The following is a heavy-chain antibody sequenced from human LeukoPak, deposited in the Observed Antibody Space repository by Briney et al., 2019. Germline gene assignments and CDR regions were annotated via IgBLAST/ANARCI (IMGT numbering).Heavy chain of an antibody. CDR2: INSDGSST. V-gene: IGHV3-74*01. Sequence: QPGGSLRLSCAASGFTFSNYWMHWVRQAPGKGLVWVSRINSDGSSTTYADSVKGRFTISRDNAKNTLYLQMNSLRAEDTAVYYCARGRFLGDNWFDPWGQGTLVTVSS. D-gene: IGHD3-3*01. CDR3: ARGRFLGDNWFDP. CDR1: GFTFSNYW. J-gene: IGHJ5*02.